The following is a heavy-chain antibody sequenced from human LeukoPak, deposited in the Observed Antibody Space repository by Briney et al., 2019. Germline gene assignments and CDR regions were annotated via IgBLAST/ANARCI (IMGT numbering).Heavy chain of an antibody. CDR2: ISAYNGNT. CDR3: ARVTVPAAIRSAFDI. V-gene: IGHV1-18*04. D-gene: IGHD2-2*02. CDR1: GYTFTGYY. Sequence: GASVKVSCKASGYTFTGYYMHWVRQAPGQGLEWMGWISAYNGNTNYAQKLQGRVTMTTDTSTSTAYMEPRSLRSDDTAVYYCARVTVPAAIRSAFDIWGQGTMVTVSS. J-gene: IGHJ3*02.